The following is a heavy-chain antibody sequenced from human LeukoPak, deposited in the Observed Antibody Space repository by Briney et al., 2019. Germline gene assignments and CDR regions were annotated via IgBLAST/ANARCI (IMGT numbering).Heavy chain of an antibody. V-gene: IGHV1-18*01. CDR2: ISAYNGNT. Sequence: ASVKVSCKASGYTFTSYGISWVRQAPGQGLEWMGWISAYNGNTNYAQKLQGRVTMTTDTSTSTAYMELRSLGSDDTAVYYCASWSSSSSAGPYFDYWGQGTLVTVSS. CDR3: ASWSSSSSAGPYFDY. D-gene: IGHD6-6*01. CDR1: GYTFTSYG. J-gene: IGHJ4*02.